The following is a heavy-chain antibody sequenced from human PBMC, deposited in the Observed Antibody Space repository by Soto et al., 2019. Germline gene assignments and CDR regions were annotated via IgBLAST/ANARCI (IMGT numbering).Heavy chain of an antibody. J-gene: IGHJ4*02. CDR1: GFSLDTSGVG. CDR2: IYWDDDK. Sequence: QITLKESGPTLVKPTQTLTLTCTFSGFSLDTSGVGVGWIRQPPGKTLEWLALIYWDDDKRYSPSLNSRLTIAEDTSKNQVVLRMTNVDPVDTATYYCAHIFDFDWVWAFEYWGQGALVTVSS. D-gene: IGHD3-9*01. CDR3: AHIFDFDWVWAFEY. V-gene: IGHV2-5*02.